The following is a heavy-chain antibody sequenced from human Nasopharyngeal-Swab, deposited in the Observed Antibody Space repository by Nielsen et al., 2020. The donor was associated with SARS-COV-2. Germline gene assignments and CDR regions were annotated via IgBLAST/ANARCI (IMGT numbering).Heavy chain of an antibody. V-gene: IGHV1-46*01. D-gene: IGHD6-19*01. CDR3: ARELHSSGWGTPHWYFDL. Sequence: WVRQAPGKGLEWLGIINPSGGSTSSAQKFQGRVTMTRDTSTSTVYTELSSLRSEDTAVYYCARELHSSGWGTPHWYFDLWGHGTLVTVSS. CDR2: INPSGGST. J-gene: IGHJ2*01.